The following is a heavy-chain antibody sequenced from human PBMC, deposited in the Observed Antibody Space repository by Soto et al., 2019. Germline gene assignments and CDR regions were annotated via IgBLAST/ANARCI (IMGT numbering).Heavy chain of an antibody. Sequence: QVHLEQSGAEVKKPGSSVKVSCKASGGTFRTAAISWVRQAPGQGLEWLGGIMPVFRTPDYAQKFQGRVTITADESTSTAYMELSGRGSDDTAVYYCARDNDRPQLGGNYYYILDVWGQGTTITVSS. CDR1: GGTFRTAA. V-gene: IGHV1-69*12. CDR3: ARDNDRPQLGGNYYYILDV. CDR2: IMPVFRTP. J-gene: IGHJ6*02. D-gene: IGHD2-8*01.